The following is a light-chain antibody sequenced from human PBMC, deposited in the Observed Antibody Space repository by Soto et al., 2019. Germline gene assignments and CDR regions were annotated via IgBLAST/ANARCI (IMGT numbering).Light chain of an antibody. J-gene: IGKJ2*01. CDR3: QQFGRSSYT. CDR2: GAS. CDR1: QSVSSSY. Sequence: EIELTQSPGTLSLSPGERATLSCWASQSVSSSYLAWYQQKPGQAPRLLIYGASSRATGIPDRFSGSGSGTDFTLTISRLEPEDFAVYYCQQFGRSSYTFGQGTKLEIK. V-gene: IGKV3-20*01.